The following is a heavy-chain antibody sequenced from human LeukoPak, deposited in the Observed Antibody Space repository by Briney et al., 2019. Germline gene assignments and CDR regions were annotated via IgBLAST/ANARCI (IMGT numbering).Heavy chain of an antibody. D-gene: IGHD3-10*01. J-gene: IGHJ5*02. CDR1: GFTFSSYS. Sequence: PGGSLRLSCGASGFTFSSYSMNWVRQAPGKGLEWVSSISSSSSYIYYADSVKGRFTISRDNAKNSLYLQMNSLRAEDTAVYYCARDFWPRSGRSWFDPWGQGTLVTVFS. CDR2: ISSSSSYI. CDR3: ARDFWPRSGRSWFDP. V-gene: IGHV3-21*01.